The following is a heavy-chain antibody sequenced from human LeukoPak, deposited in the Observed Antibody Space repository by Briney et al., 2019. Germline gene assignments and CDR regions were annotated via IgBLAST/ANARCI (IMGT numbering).Heavy chain of an antibody. CDR3: ARRYYYDSSGSQSSPIDY. Sequence: SETLSLTCAVYGGSFSGYYWGWIRQPPGKGLEWIGEINHSGSTNYNPSLKSRVTISVDTSKNQFSLKLSSVAAADTAVYYCARRYYYDSSGSQSSPIDYWGHGTLVTVSS. CDR1: GGSFSGYY. D-gene: IGHD3-22*01. CDR2: INHSGST. V-gene: IGHV4-34*01. J-gene: IGHJ4*01.